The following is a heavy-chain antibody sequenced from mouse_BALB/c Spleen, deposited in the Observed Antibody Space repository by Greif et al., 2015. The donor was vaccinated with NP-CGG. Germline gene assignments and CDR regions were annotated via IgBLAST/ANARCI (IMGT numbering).Heavy chain of an antibody. V-gene: IGHV7-3*02. Sequence: EVKLMESGGGLVQPGGSLRLSCATSGFTFTDCYMSWVRQPPGKALEWLGFIRNKANGYTTEYSASVKGRFTISRDNFQSILYLQMNTLRAEDSATYYCARGRDGNYAMDYWGQGTSVTVSS. CDR3: ARGRDGNYAMDY. D-gene: IGHD2-1*01. CDR1: GFTFTDCY. J-gene: IGHJ4*01. CDR2: IRNKANGYTT.